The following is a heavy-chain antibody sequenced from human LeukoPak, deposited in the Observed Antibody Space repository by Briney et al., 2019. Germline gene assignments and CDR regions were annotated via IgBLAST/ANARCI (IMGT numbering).Heavy chain of an antibody. CDR3: AGGVVPAELDY. D-gene: IGHD2-2*01. J-gene: IGHJ4*02. V-gene: IGHV4-4*09. CDR1: GGSISSYY. Sequence: SETLSLTCTVSGGSISSYYWSWIRQPPGKGLEWIGYIYTSGSTNYNPSLKSRVTISVDTSKNQFSLKLSSVTAADTAVYYCAGGVVPAELDYWGQGTLVTVSS. CDR2: IYTSGST.